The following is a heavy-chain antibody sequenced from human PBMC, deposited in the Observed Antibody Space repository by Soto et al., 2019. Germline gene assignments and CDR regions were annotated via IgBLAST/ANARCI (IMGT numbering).Heavy chain of an antibody. D-gene: IGHD6-13*01. CDR3: AKDSHSSSWYLYYGMDV. CDR2: ISGSGGST. CDR1: GLTFSSYA. Sequence: SLRLSCAASGLTFSSYAMSWVRQAPGKGLEWVSAISGSGGSTYYADSVKGRFTISRDNSKNTLYLQMNSLRAEDTAVYYCAKDSHSSSWYLYYGMDVWGQGTTVTVS. J-gene: IGHJ6*02. V-gene: IGHV3-23*01.